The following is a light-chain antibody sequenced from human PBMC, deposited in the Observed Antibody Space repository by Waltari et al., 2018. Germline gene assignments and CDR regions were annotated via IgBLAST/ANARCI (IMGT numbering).Light chain of an antibody. CDR2: KAS. J-gene: IGKJ4*01. CDR1: QSISHW. Sequence: DIQMTQSPSTLSASVGDRVPITCPASQSISHWLAWYQQKPGKAPKLLISKASSLEKEVPSRFSGSGSGTEFTLTITNLQPDDFATFYCQRYDDYPPTFGGGTKVEIK. CDR3: QRYDDYPPT. V-gene: IGKV1-5*03.